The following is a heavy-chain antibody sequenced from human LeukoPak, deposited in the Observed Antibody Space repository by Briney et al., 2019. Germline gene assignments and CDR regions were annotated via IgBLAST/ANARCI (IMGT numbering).Heavy chain of an antibody. CDR3: AGESPAADLYDAFDI. V-gene: IGHV4-38-2*02. CDR2: IYHSGST. CDR1: GYSISSGYY. J-gene: IGHJ3*02. D-gene: IGHD6-13*01. Sequence: SETLSLXCTVSGYSISSGYYWGWIRQPPGKGLEWIGSIYHSGSTYYNPSLKSRVTISVDTSKNQFSLKLSSVTAADTAVYYCAGESPAADLYDAFDIWGQGTMVTVSS.